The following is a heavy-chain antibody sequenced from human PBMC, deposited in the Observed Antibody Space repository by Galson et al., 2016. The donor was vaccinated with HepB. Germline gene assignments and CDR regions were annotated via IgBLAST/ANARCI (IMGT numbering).Heavy chain of an antibody. CDR2: IREDGSEI. V-gene: IGHV3-7*03. Sequence: SLRLSCAAAGFNFYGYWMSWVRQAPGRGLEWVANIREDGSEIYYMESVKGRFTISRDNAKSSLTLQMNTLTAEDTAVYYCARGIMAAHWGMDVWGQGTTVIVSS. CDR1: GFNFYGYW. CDR3: ARGIMAAHWGMDV. D-gene: IGHD3-16*01. J-gene: IGHJ6*02.